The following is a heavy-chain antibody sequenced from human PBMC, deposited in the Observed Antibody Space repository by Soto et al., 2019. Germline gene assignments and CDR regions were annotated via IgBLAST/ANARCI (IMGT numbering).Heavy chain of an antibody. D-gene: IGHD5-18*01. CDR1: GGTFSSYA. CDR3: ARGSPKVRNAFDI. J-gene: IGHJ3*02. V-gene: IGHV1-69*13. CDR2: IIPIFGTA. Sequence: GASVKVSCKASGGTFSSYAISWVRQAPGQGLEWMGGIIPIFGTANYAQKFQGRVTITADESTSTAYMELSSLRSEDTAVYYCARGSPKVRNAFDIWGQGTMVTVSS.